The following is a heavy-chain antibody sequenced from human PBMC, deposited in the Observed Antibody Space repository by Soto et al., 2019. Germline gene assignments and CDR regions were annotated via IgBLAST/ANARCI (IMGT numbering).Heavy chain of an antibody. CDR2: IIPIFGTA. J-gene: IGHJ6*02. V-gene: IGHV1-69*13. Sequence: GASVKVSCKASGGTFSSYAISWVRQAPGQGLEWMGGIIPIFGTANYAQKFQGRVTITADESTSTAYMELSSLRSEDTAVYYCARDQSGYSSLSSYYYGIDVWGQGTTVTVSS. CDR1: GGTFSSYA. CDR3: ARDQSGYSSLSSYYYGIDV. D-gene: IGHD5-18*01.